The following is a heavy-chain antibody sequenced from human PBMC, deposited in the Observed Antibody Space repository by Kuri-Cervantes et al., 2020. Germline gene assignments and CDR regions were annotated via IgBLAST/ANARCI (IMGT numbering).Heavy chain of an antibody. CDR3: AREFITIFDVWGNQGRRDAFDT. D-gene: IGHD3-9*01. CDR2: ISYDGSNK. CDR1: GFTFSSYA. V-gene: IGHV3-30-3*01. Sequence: GESLKISCAASGFTFSSYAMHWVRQAPGKGLEWVAVISYDGSNKYYADSVKGRFTISRDNSKNTLYLQMNSLRAEDSAVYYCAREFITIFDVWGNQGRRDAFDTWGQGTMVTVSS. J-gene: IGHJ3*02.